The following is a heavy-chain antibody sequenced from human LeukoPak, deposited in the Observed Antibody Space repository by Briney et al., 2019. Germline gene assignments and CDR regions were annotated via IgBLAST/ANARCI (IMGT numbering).Heavy chain of an antibody. D-gene: IGHD3-3*01. CDR3: AGTTIFGAASA. CDR1: GVSISSYY. CDR2: IFYSGST. V-gene: IGHV4-59*01. Sequence: SETLSLTCTVSGVSISSYYWSWIRQPPGKGVEWVGYIFYSGSTTYNPSLKSRVTMSIDTSKKQFSLKLSSVTAADTAVYYCAGTTIFGAASAWGQGTLVTVSS. J-gene: IGHJ5*02.